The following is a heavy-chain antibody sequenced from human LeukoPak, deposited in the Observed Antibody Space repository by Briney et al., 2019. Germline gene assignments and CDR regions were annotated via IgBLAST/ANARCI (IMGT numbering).Heavy chain of an antibody. V-gene: IGHV1-2*06. CDR2: TNPSSGGT. J-gene: IGHJ6*02. CDR3: ARKPEGMDV. Sequence: ASVKVSCKASGYTFTGYYIHWVRQAPGQGLEWMGRTNPSSGGTNYAQKFQGTVTMIRDTSISTAYVELSRLRSDDTAVYYCARKPEGMDVWGQGTTVTVSS. CDR1: GYTFTGYY. D-gene: IGHD1-14*01.